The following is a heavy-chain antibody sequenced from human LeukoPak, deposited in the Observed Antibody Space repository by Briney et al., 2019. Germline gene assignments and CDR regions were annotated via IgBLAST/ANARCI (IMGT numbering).Heavy chain of an antibody. CDR1: GGSFSGYY. CDR2: INHSGST. Sequence: SETLSLTCAVYGGSFSGYYWSWIRQPPGKGLEWIGEINHSGSTNYNPSLKSRVTISVDTSKNQFSLKLSSVTAADTAVYYCAREYSGSDYWGQGTLVTVSS. D-gene: IGHD5-12*01. J-gene: IGHJ4*02. CDR3: AREYSGSDY. V-gene: IGHV4-34*01.